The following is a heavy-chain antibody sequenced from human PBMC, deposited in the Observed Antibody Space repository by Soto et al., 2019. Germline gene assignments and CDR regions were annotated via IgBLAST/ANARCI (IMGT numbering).Heavy chain of an antibody. Sequence: GGSLRLSCAASGFIFTNYAMTWVRQAPGKGLEWVSSISAGSSGTYYADSGKGRFTISRDNSKNTLYLQMNSLSTEDTAVYYGARHSATYYYCSQGSLVTVSS. D-gene: IGHD1-26*01. CDR1: GFIFTNYA. J-gene: IGHJ4*02. V-gene: IGHV3-23*01. CDR3: ARHSATYYY. CDR2: ISAGSSGT.